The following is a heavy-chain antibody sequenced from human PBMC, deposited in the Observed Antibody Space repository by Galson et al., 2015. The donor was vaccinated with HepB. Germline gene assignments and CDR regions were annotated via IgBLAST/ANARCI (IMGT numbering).Heavy chain of an antibody. CDR3: ARRGRPWELHFDY. CDR2: INHTGST. D-gene: IGHD1-26*01. CDR1: SGSFSGYY. V-gene: IGHV4-34*01. Sequence: ETLSLTCAVYSGSFSGYYWSWIRQTPGKGLEWIGEINHTGSTRNYNPSLKSRVTISVDTSKNQFSLKLSSVTAADTAVYYCARRGRPWELHFDYWGQGTLVTVSS. J-gene: IGHJ4*02.